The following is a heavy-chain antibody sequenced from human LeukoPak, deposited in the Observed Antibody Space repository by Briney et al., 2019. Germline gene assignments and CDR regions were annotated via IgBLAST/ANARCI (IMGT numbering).Heavy chain of an antibody. CDR1: GGSISSYY. CDR3: ARGYSSGWIDY. Sequence: PSETLSLTCTVPGGSISSYYWSWIRQPPGKGLEWIGYIYYSGSINYNPSLKSRVTISVDTSKNQFSLKLSSVTAADTAVYYCARGYSSGWIDYWGQGTLVTVSS. J-gene: IGHJ4*02. D-gene: IGHD6-19*01. V-gene: IGHV4-59*01. CDR2: IYYSGSI.